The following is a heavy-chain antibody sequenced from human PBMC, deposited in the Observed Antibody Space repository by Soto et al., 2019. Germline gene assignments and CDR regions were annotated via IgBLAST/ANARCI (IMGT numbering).Heavy chain of an antibody. J-gene: IGHJ6*02. D-gene: IGHD1-1*01. V-gene: IGHV5-10-1*01. Sequence: PAESLKISCRGSGDSFTSHWITWVRQTPWKGLEWMGRIDPSDSYTNYSPSFQGRVTISADRSISTAFLQWSSLEASDTAIYYCARRLSGPKEEYNAYYFYGLDVWGQGTTVTVSS. CDR2: IDPSDSYT. CDR3: ARRLSGPKEEYNAYYFYGLDV. CDR1: GDSFTSHW.